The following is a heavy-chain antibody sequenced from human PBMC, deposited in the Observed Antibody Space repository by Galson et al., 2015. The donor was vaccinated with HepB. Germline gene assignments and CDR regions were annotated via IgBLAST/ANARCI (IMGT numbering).Heavy chain of an antibody. J-gene: IGHJ6*03. CDR1: GFTFSSYS. D-gene: IGHD2-15*01. V-gene: IGHV3-21*01. Sequence: SLRLSCAASGFTFSSYSMNCVRQAPVKGLEWVSSISSSSSYIYYADSVKGRFTISRDNAKNSLYLQMNSLRAEDTAVYYCARDTELRMNYYYYYYMDVWGKGTTVTVSS. CDR2: ISSSSSYI. CDR3: ARDTELRMNYYYYYYMDV.